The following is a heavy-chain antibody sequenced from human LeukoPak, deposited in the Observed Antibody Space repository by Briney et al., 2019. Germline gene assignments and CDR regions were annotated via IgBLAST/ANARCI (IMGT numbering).Heavy chain of an antibody. Sequence: GASVKVSFKASGYTFTSYGISWVRQAPGQGLEWMGWISAYNGNTNYAQKLQGRVTMATDTSTSTAYMELRSLRSDDTAVYYCARLLYYYGSGSYSDYWGQGTLVTVSS. CDR2: ISAYNGNT. V-gene: IGHV1-18*01. CDR3: ARLLYYYGSGSYSDY. J-gene: IGHJ4*02. D-gene: IGHD3-10*01. CDR1: GYTFTSYG.